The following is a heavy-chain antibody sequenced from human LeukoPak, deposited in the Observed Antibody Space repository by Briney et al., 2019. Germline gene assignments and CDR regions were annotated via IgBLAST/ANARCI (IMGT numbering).Heavy chain of an antibody. CDR3: ARDLIHSALGDFHY. CDR1: GGSISSYY. Sequence: ASETLSLTCTVSGGSISSYYWSWIRQPAGKGLEWIGRIYASGSTNYNPSLKSRVTMSVDMSKNQFSLKLSSVTAADTAVYYCARDLIHSALGDFHYWSQGVLVTVSS. V-gene: IGHV4-4*07. CDR2: IYASGST. D-gene: IGHD3-16*01. J-gene: IGHJ4*02.